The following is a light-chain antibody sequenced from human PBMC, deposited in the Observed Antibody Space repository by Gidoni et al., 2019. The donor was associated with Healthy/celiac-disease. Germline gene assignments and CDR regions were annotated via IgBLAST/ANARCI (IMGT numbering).Light chain of an antibody. CDR1: RLRSYY. CDR2: GKN. J-gene: IGLJ2*01. CDR3: NSRDSSGNHLGV. Sequence: SPELTQDPALSVSFGQTVRITCQGDRLRSYYASWYQQKPGQAPLLVIYGKNNRPSGIPDRFSGSSSGKTASLTITGAQAEDEADDDCNSRDSSGNHLGVFGGGTKLTVL. V-gene: IGLV3-19*01.